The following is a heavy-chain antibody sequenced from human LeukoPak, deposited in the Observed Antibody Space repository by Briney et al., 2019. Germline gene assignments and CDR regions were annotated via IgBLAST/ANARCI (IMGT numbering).Heavy chain of an antibody. V-gene: IGHV3-30*18. J-gene: IGHJ6*01. CDR3: AKDRRYCRGGSCLFYYYGMGV. D-gene: IGHD2-15*01. CDR2: ISYDGSNK. CDR1: GFTFSSCG. Sequence: GGALRLFCAASGFTFSSCGMQWVRQAPGKGLEGVAVISYDGSNKYYADSVKGRFSISRDNSKNTLYLQMDSLRAEDTAVYYCAKDRRYCRGGSCLFYYYGMGVWGQGTTVTVSS.